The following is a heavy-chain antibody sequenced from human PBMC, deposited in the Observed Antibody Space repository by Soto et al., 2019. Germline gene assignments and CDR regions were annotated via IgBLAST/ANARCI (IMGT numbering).Heavy chain of an antibody. CDR2: MNPNSGNT. D-gene: IGHD2-15*01. CDR3: ARSTRYCSGGSCKGAPGY. CDR1: GYTFTSYD. Sequence: QVQLVQSGAEVKKPGASVKVSCKASGYTFTSYDINWVRQATGQGLEWMGWMNPNSGNTGYAQKFQGRVTMTRNTSISTAYMELSSRRSEDTAVYYCARSTRYCSGGSCKGAPGYWGQGTLVTVSS. J-gene: IGHJ4*02. V-gene: IGHV1-8*01.